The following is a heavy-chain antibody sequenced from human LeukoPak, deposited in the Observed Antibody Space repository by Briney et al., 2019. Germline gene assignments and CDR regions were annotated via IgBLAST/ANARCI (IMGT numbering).Heavy chain of an antibody. Sequence: GGSLRLSCAASGFTFSSYGMHWVRQAPGKGLEWVAVIPYDGSNKYYADSVKGRFTISRDNSKNTLYLQMNSLRAEDTAVYYCAKDPPDYDILTGYFDYWGQGTLVTVSS. CDR3: AKDPPDYDILTGYFDY. CDR1: GFTFSSYG. D-gene: IGHD3-9*01. J-gene: IGHJ4*02. V-gene: IGHV3-30*18. CDR2: IPYDGSNK.